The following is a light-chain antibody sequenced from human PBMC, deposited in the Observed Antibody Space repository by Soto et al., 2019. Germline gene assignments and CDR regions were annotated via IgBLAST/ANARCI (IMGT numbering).Light chain of an antibody. CDR2: GAS. CDR1: ESVSNN. CDR3: QQYNNWPWT. J-gene: IGKJ1*01. Sequence: EIVLTQSPATLSLSPGERVTLSCRASESVSNNVAWYQQKLGQAPRLLIYGASTRATGVPARFSGSGSGTEFTLTISSLQSEDFAVYYCQQYNNWPWTFGQGTKVDIK. V-gene: IGKV3-15*01.